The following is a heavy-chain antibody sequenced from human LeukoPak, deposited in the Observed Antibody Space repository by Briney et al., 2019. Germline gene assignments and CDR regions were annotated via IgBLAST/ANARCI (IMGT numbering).Heavy chain of an antibody. D-gene: IGHD2-15*01. CDR1: GGSISSSSYY. CDR3: ARYALGYCSGGSCYSTPYFDY. J-gene: IGHJ4*02. CDR2: IYYSGCT. Sequence: PSETLSLTCTVSGGSISSSSYYWGWIRQPPGKGLVWIGSIYYSGCTYYNPSLKSRVTISLDTSKNQFSLKLSSVTAADTAVYYCARYALGYCSGGSCYSTPYFDYWGQGTLVTVSS. V-gene: IGHV4-39*07.